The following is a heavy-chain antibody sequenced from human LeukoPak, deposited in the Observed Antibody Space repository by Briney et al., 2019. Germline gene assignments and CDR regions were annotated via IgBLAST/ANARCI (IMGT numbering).Heavy chain of an antibody. V-gene: IGHV1-69*04. Sequence: ASVKVSCKASGGTFSGYAISWVRQAPGQGLEWMGRIIPIFGIANYAQKFQGRVTITADKSTSTAYMELSSLRSEDTAVYYCARTPTDLKSSSPLYYYYGMDVWGQGTTVTVSS. J-gene: IGHJ6*02. D-gene: IGHD6-6*01. CDR2: IIPIFGIA. CDR3: ARTPTDLKSSSPLYYYYGMDV. CDR1: GGTFSGYA.